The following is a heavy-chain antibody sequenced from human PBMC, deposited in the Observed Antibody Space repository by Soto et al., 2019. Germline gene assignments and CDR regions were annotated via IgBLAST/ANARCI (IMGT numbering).Heavy chain of an antibody. D-gene: IGHD6-19*01. CDR2: VSHDGRNT. J-gene: IGHJ4*02. V-gene: IGHV3-30*18. Sequence: VQLVESGGGVVQPGRSLRLSCAASGFTFSDYAMHWVRQAPGKGLEWVAVVSHDGRNTHYADSVKGRFTISRDSSKNTVSLERTSLRAADMAVYYCAKGGRQWLVTSDFNYWGQGAVVTVSS. CDR1: GFTFSDYA. CDR3: AKGGRQWLVTSDFNY.